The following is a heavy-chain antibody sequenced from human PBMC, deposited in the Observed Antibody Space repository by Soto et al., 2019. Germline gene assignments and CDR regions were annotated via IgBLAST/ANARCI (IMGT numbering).Heavy chain of an antibody. V-gene: IGHV3-23*01. CDR1: GFTFSSYA. Sequence: EVQLLESGGGLVQPGGSLRLSCAASGFTFSSYAMSWVRQAPGKGLEWVSAISGSGGSTYYADSVKGRFTISRDNSKNTFYRQLTSLRPEDTALYYCAKVLFRGFFPPILDYWGQEPLVTVSS. CDR3: AKVLFRGFFPPILDY. CDR2: ISGSGGST. J-gene: IGHJ4*02. D-gene: IGHD3-10*01.